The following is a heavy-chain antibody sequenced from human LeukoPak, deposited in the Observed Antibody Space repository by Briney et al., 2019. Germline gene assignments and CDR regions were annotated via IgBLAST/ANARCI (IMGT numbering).Heavy chain of an antibody. J-gene: IGHJ4*02. CDR3: ARYDYGSGSLDY. D-gene: IGHD3-10*01. CDR2: IYYSGST. CDR1: GGSISSYY. Sequence: SETPSLTCTVSGGSISSYYWSWIRQPPGKGLEWIGYIYYSGSTNYNPSLKSRVTISVDTSKNQFSLKLSSVTAADTAVYYCARYDYGSGSLDYWGQGTLVTVSS. V-gene: IGHV4-59*01.